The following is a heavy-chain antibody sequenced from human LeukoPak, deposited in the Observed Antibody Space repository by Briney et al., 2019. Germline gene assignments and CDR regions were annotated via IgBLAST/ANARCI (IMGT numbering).Heavy chain of an antibody. CDR2: ISYDGSNK. Sequence: GGSLRLSCAASGFTFSNYGMHWVRQAPGKGLEWVVVISYDGSNKYYADSVKGRFTISRDNSKNTLDLQMNSLRAEDTAVYYCANGYYYGSGSYYKEAFDIWGQGTMVTVSP. CDR3: ANGYYYGSGSYYKEAFDI. CDR1: GFTFSNYG. J-gene: IGHJ3*02. V-gene: IGHV3-30*18. D-gene: IGHD3-10*01.